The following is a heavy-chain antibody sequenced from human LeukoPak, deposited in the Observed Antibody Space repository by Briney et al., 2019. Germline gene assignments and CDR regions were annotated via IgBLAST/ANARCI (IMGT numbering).Heavy chain of an antibody. CDR3: ARLHVPYYHDSGGYYIDN. J-gene: IGHJ4*02. D-gene: IGHD3-22*01. V-gene: IGHV4-59*01. CDR2: IYYSGST. CDR1: GGSISNYY. Sequence: PSETLSLTCTVSGGSISNYYWSWIRQPPGKRLEWIGYIYYSGSTKYNPSLKSRVTLSADTSKNQFSLKLSSVTAADTAVYYCARLHVPYYHDSGGYYIDNWGQGTLVTVSS.